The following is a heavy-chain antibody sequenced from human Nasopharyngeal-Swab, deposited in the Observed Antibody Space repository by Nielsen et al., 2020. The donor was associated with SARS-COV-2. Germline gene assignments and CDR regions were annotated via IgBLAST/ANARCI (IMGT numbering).Heavy chain of an antibody. CDR2: IYSGGST. D-gene: IGHD6-13*01. J-gene: IGHJ6*03. Sequence: GGSLRLSCAASGFTVSSNYMSWVRQAPGKGLEWVSVIYSGGSTYYADSVKGRFTISRDNSKNTLYLQMNSLRAEDTAVYYCAGSSFDYYHYYMDVWGKGTTVTVSS. CDR1: GFTVSSNY. V-gene: IGHV3-66*01. CDR3: AGSSFDYYHYYMDV.